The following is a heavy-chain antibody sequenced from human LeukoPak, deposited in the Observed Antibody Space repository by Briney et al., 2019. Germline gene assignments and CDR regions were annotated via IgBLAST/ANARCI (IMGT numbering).Heavy chain of an antibody. J-gene: IGHJ4*02. CDR1: GYTFTSYG. CDR3: ARVAPGITIFGVAPPKPFDY. CDR2: ISAYNGNT. Sequence: ASVKVSCKASGYTFTSYGISWVRQAPGQGLEWMGWISAYNGNTNYAQKLQGRVTMTTDTSTSTAYMELRSLRSDDTVVYYCARVAPGITIFGVAPPKPFDYWGQGTLVTVSS. V-gene: IGHV1-18*01. D-gene: IGHD3-3*01.